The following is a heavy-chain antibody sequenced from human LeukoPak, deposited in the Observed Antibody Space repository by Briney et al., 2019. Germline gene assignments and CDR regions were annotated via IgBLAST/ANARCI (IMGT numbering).Heavy chain of an antibody. V-gene: IGHV1-18*01. CDR1: GYTFTSYG. J-gene: IGHJ4*02. CDR2: ISAYNGNT. CDR3: AGAKVGWNWNYARRYFDY. Sequence: ASVKVSCKASGYTFTSYGISWVRQAPGQGLEWMGWISAYNGNTNYAQKLQGRVTMTTDTSTSTAYMELRSLRSDDTAVYYCAGAKVGWNWNYARRYFDYWGQGTLVTVSS. D-gene: IGHD1-7*01.